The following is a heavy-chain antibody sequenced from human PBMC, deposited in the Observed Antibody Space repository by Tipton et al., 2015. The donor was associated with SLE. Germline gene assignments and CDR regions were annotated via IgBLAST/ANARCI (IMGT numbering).Heavy chain of an antibody. D-gene: IGHD1-26*01. CDR3: ARDVGAKGQWFDP. J-gene: IGHJ5*02. CDR2: ISSSSSYI. CDR1: GFTFSSYS. Sequence: SLRLSCAASGFTFSSYSMNWVRQAPGKGLEWGSSISSSSSYIYYADSVKGRFTISRDNAKNSLYLQMNSLRAEDTAVYYCARDVGAKGQWFDPWGQGTQVTVSS. V-gene: IGHV3-21*03.